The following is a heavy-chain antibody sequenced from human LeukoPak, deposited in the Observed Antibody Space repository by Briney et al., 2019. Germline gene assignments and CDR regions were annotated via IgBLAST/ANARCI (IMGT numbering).Heavy chain of an antibody. V-gene: IGHV1-69*04. CDR2: NIPILNSP. CDR3: ARGTTVTTDDYNYHYALDV. J-gene: IGHJ6*02. Sequence: GASVKVSCKSSGTSFTSYAFTWVRQVPGQGLEWIGRNIPILNSPDYAQKFQGRVTITADKSTATAYMELSSLRSEDTAIYYCARGTTVTTDDYNYHYALDVWGQGTTVTVSS. D-gene: IGHD4-17*01. CDR1: GTSFTSYA.